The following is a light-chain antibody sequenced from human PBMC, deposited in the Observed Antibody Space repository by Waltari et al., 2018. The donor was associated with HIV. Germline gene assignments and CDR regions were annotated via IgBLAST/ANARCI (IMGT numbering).Light chain of an antibody. CDR1: SPNIGSNA. CDR2: SNN. Sequence: QSELTQPPSASGTPGQRVTISCSGSSPNIGSNAVNWYQQLPGTAPKLLIYSNNQRPSGVPDRFSGSKSGTSASLAISGLQSDDEADYYCAAWDDSLNDSYVFGPGTKVTVL. CDR3: AAWDDSLNDSYV. J-gene: IGLJ1*01. V-gene: IGLV1-44*01.